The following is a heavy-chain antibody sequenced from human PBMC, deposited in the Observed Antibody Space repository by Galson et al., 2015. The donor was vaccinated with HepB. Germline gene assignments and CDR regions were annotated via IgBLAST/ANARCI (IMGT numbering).Heavy chain of an antibody. J-gene: IGHJ4*02. CDR2: TYYRSKWYN. CDR1: GDSVSSNSAA. CDR3: ARMVGGSRNY. D-gene: IGHD1-26*01. Sequence: CAISGDSVSSNSAAWNWIRQSPSRGLEWLGRTYYRSKWYNGYAVSVKGRITINPDTSKNQFSLQLKSVTLEDTGVYYCARMVGGSRNYWGQGTLVTVSS. V-gene: IGHV6-1*01.